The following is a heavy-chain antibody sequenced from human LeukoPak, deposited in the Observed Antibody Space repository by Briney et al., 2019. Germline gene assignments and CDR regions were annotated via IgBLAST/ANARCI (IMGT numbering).Heavy chain of an antibody. J-gene: IGHJ4*02. V-gene: IGHV1-69*13. D-gene: IGHD2-2*01. CDR3: ARARVLVVPAAARYYFDY. Sequence: ASVKVSCKASGGTFSSCAISWVRQAPGQGLEWMGGIIPIFGTANYAQKFQGRVTITADESTSTAYMELSSLRSEDTAVYYCARARVLVVPAAARYYFDYWGQGTLVTVSS. CDR2: IIPIFGTA. CDR1: GGTFSSCA.